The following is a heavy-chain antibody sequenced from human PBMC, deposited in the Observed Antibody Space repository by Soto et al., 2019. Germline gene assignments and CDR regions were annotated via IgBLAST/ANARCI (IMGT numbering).Heavy chain of an antibody. J-gene: IGHJ4*02. Sequence: QVQLQESGPGLVKPSETLSLTCSVSGGSISGSYWSWIRQSPGKGLEWLGYVYYTGSTNYSPSLRSRVSIWVEPSKNEFSLGLSPVTAADPAVYFCARGVEVPGAPLDYWARELRSPSPQ. D-gene: IGHD7-27*01. CDR2: VYYTGST. V-gene: IGHV4-59*01. CDR3: ARGVEVPGAPLDY. CDR1: GGSISGSY.